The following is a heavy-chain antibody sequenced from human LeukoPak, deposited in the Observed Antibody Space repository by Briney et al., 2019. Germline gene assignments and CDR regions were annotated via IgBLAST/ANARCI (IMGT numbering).Heavy chain of an antibody. V-gene: IGHV4-34*01. J-gene: IGHJ5*02. D-gene: IGHD2-15*01. CDR3: ARGDAGYGMRWFDP. CDR2: INPSGNT. CDR1: VGSFSGYY. Sequence: SETLSLTCAVWVGSFSGYYGSGVRQSPGEGLEWMGEINPSGNTNYNPSLKSRVTISVDTSKNQFSLKLRSLPAADTAVYYCARGDAGYGMRWFDPWGPGTLVTVSS.